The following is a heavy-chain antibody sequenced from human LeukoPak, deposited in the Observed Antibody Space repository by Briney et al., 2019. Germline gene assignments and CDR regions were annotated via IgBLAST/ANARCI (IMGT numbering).Heavy chain of an antibody. CDR2: ISSSGSII. Sequence: GGSLRLSCAASGFTVSSNYMTWVRQAPGKGLEWVSYISSSGSIIYFADSVRGRFTVSRDNAKNSLYLQMNSLRAEDTAVYYCVRDVGGFDIWGQGTMVTVSS. CDR1: GFTVSSNY. D-gene: IGHD3-16*01. J-gene: IGHJ3*02. V-gene: IGHV3-48*03. CDR3: VRDVGGFDI.